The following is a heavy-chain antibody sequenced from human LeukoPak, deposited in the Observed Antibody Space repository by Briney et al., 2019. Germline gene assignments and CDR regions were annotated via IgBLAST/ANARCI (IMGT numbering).Heavy chain of an antibody. CDR2: IHYTGST. V-gene: IGHV4-61*01. Sequence: SETLSLTCTVSGYSISSGYYWGWIRQPPGKGLEWIGYIHYTGSTNFNPSLKSRVTISVDTSKNQFSLKLTSVTATDTAVYYCARGKPDAYNSDYFDYWGQGTLVTVSS. J-gene: IGHJ4*02. CDR1: GYSISSGYY. D-gene: IGHD5-24*01. CDR3: ARGKPDAYNSDYFDY.